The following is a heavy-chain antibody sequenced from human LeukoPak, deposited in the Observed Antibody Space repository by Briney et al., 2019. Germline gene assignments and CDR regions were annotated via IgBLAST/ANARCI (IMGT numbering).Heavy chain of an antibody. J-gene: IGHJ4*02. D-gene: IGHD4-17*01. CDR1: GFTFSSYA. Sequence: GGSLRLSCAASGFTFSSYAMHWVRQAPGKGLEWVAVISYDGSNKCYADSVKGRFTISRDNSKNTLYLQMNSLRAEDTAVYYCARDSDYGDYSLDYWGQGTLVTVSS. CDR3: ARDSDYGDYSLDY. CDR2: ISYDGSNK. V-gene: IGHV3-30*04.